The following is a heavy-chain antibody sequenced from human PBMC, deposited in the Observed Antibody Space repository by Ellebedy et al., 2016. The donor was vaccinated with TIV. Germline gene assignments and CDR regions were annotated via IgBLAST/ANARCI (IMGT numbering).Heavy chain of an antibody. CDR3: ASSRYHYYVGNTIFAY. CDR2: LNANGVVI. Sequence: PGGSLRLSCAASGFTFSSYAASWVRQAPGKGLEWVAGLNANGVVIAYADSVKGRSTISRDNSKNTLYLQMNSLRPEDPAVYYCASSRYHYYVGNTIFAYWGQGTLVTVSS. D-gene: IGHD3-10*02. V-gene: IGHV3-23*01. J-gene: IGHJ4*02. CDR1: GFTFSSYA.